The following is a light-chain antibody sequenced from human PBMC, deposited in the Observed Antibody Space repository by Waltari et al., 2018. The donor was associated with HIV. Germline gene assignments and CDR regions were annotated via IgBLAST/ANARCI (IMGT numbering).Light chain of an antibody. Sequence: EIVMTQSPATLSGSQGEGVTLSCRASQRIIINLAWYQHKPGQAPRILMFGTYNRATGVPARFSGSGSGTEFSLTISSLQSEDFAVYYCQQYNNWLLTFGGGTKVEIK. V-gene: IGKV3-15*01. CDR3: QQYNNWLLT. CDR2: GTY. CDR1: QRIIIN. J-gene: IGKJ4*01.